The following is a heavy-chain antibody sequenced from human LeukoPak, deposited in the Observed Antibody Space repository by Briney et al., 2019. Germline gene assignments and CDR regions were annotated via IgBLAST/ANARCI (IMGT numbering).Heavy chain of an antibody. CDR1: GFIFSSYA. Sequence: GGSLRLSCAASGFIFSSYAMNWVRQAPGKGLEWVSSISGSGDSTYSADSVKGRFTISRDNSKNTLYLQMNSLRAEDTAVYYCAKDQGSLPTLNWCDPWGQGTLVTVSS. CDR2: ISGSGDST. D-gene: IGHD2-15*01. V-gene: IGHV3-23*01. CDR3: AKDQGSLPTLNWCDP. J-gene: IGHJ5*02.